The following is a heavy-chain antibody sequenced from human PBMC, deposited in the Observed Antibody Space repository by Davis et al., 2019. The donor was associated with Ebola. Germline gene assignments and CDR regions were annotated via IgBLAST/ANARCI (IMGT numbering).Heavy chain of an antibody. Sequence: PSETLSLTCAASGFIFSNYEMHWVRQAPGKGLEWVSYMSSSGSTINYADSVKGRFTISRDNAKNSLYLQMNSLRAEDTAVYYCARHPTPWGQGTLVTVSS. CDR1: GFIFSNYE. CDR2: MSSSGSTI. J-gene: IGHJ4*02. CDR3: ARHPTP. V-gene: IGHV3-48*03.